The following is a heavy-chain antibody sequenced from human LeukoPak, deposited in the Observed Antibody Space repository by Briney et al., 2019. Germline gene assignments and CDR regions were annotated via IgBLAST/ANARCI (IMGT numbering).Heavy chain of an antibody. D-gene: IGHD6-19*01. CDR3: AREIVAGAFDS. CDR1: GFTLNDYY. Sequence: PGGSLGLSCAASGFTLNDYYMSWIRQPPVQGLEWVADIGSSDNIISYGASVRGRFTISRDIAKNSLYLHMNSLRADDTAVYYCAREIVAGAFDSWGQGTLVTVSS. CDR2: IGSSDNII. J-gene: IGHJ4*02. V-gene: IGHV3-11*01.